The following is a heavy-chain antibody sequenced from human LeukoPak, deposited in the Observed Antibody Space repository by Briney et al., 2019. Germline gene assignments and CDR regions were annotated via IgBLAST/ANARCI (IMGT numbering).Heavy chain of an antibody. V-gene: IGHV1-69*13. D-gene: IGHD3-9*01. CDR3: ARVVRGDILTGYYTLDY. CDR1: GGTFSSYA. Sequence: SVKVSCKASGGTFSSYAISWVRQAPGQGLEWMGGIIPIFGTANYARKFQGRVTITADESTSTAYMELSSLRSEDTAVYYCARVVRGDILTGYYTLDYWGQGTLVTVSS. J-gene: IGHJ4*02. CDR2: IIPIFGTA.